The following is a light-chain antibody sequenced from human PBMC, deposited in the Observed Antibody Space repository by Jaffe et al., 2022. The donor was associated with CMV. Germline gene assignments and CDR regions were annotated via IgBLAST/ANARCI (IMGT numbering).Light chain of an antibody. CDR2: GAS. CDR1: HSINNN. V-gene: IGKV3-15*01. Sequence: EIVMTQSPATLSVSPGERATLSCRAGHSINNNLAWYQHIPGQAPRLLISGASTRATGIPARFSGSGSGTEFILTISSLQSEDFALYYCQQYNNWPPTFGQGTKVEIK. CDR3: QQYNNWPPT. J-gene: IGKJ1*01.